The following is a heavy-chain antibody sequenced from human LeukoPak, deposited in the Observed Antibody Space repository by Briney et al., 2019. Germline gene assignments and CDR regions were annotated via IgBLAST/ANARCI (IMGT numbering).Heavy chain of an antibody. CDR1: GLTFSSYW. CDR2: IHSDEIRT. V-gene: IGHV3-74*01. D-gene: IGHD4/OR15-4a*01. Sequence: GGSLRLSCAASGLTFSSYWMHWVRQAPGRGLVWVSRIHSDEIRTNYADSVTGRFTISRDNAKNTVYLQMNSLRNEDTAVYYCARGIYGDPVAFDHWGQGTLVTVSS. CDR3: ARGIYGDPVAFDH. J-gene: IGHJ4*02.